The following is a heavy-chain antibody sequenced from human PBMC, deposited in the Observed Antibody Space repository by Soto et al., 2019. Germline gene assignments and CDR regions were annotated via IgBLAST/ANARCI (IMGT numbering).Heavy chain of an antibody. J-gene: IGHJ5*02. CDR2: MNANNGNT. Sequence: ASVKVSCKASGYTFTSYDINWVRQATGQGLERMGWMNANNGNTNYAQKLQGRVTMTTNTSTSTSYMELRSLRSDDTAVYYCAREGYCSSTSCYEVWFDPWGQGTLVTVSS. D-gene: IGHD2-2*01. V-gene: IGHV1-18*01. CDR1: GYTFTSYD. CDR3: AREGYCSSTSCYEVWFDP.